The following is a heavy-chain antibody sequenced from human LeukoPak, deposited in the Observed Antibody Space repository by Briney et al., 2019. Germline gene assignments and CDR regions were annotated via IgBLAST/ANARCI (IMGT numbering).Heavy chain of an antibody. CDR3: ARMGTTMVRGVISPRYYYYMDV. CDR1: GVSISSSSSY. Sequence: SETLSLTCTVSGVSISSSSSYWGWIRQPPGKGLEWIGYIYYSGSTNYNPSLKSRVTISVDTSKNQFSLKLSSVTAADTAVYYCARMGTTMVRGVISPRYYYYMDVWGKGTTVTISS. CDR2: IYYSGST. V-gene: IGHV4-61*05. J-gene: IGHJ6*03. D-gene: IGHD3-10*01.